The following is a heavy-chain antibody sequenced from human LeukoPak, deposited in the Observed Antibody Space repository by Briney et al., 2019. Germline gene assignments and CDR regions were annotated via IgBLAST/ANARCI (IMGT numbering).Heavy chain of an antibody. J-gene: IGHJ4*02. CDR2: IYTSGST. CDR1: GGSFSGYY. D-gene: IGHD6-13*01. Sequence: PSETLSLTCAVYGGSFSGYYWSWIRQPAGKGLEWIGRIYTSGSTNYNPSLKSRVTMSVDTSKNQFSLKLSSVTAADTAVYYCARDPVAAAGSGYYFDYWGQRTLVAVSS. CDR3: ARDPVAAAGSGYYFDY. V-gene: IGHV4-4*07.